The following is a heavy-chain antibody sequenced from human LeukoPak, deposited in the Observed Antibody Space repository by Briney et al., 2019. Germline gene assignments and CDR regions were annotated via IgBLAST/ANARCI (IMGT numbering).Heavy chain of an antibody. D-gene: IGHD6-13*01. J-gene: IGHJ4*02. CDR1: GFTVSSNY. V-gene: IGHV3-66*01. Sequence: GGSLRLSCAASGFTVSSNYMSWVRQAPGKGLEWVSVIYSGGGTCYADSVKGRFTISRDTSMHTLYLQMNSLRADDTAVYYCARGPPGQQLLFWGQGTLVTVSS. CDR3: ARGPPGQQLLF. CDR2: IYSGGGT.